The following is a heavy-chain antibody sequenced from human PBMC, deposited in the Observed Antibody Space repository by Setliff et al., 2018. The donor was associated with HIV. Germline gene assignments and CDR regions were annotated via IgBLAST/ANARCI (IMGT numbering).Heavy chain of an antibody. D-gene: IGHD6-19*01. V-gene: IGHV4-39*01. CDR3: ARGIAVVPGALEDFYYKDV. CDR2: FFYSGST. J-gene: IGHJ6*03. Sequence: PSETLSLTCTVSGGSISSSSYYWGWIRQPPGKGLEWIGSFFYSGSTSYNPSLKSRVTISVDTSKKQFSLKLTSVTAADTAVYYCARGIAVVPGALEDFYYKDVWGKGTTVTVSS. CDR1: GGSISSSSYY.